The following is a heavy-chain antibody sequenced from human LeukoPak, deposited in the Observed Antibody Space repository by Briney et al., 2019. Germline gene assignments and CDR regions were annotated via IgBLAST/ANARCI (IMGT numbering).Heavy chain of an antibody. CDR2: IYYSGSA. CDR3: TGVGVVVAATGYYGMDV. CDR1: GGSISSYY. Sequence: SETLSLTCTVSGGSISSYYWSWIPHPPGKGLGCVGYIYYSGSANYNPSLKRRVTISVDTSKNQFSRKLSSATAADTAGHYFTGVGVVVAATGYYGMDVWGQATTVTDSS. J-gene: IGHJ6*02. V-gene: IGHV4-59*01. D-gene: IGHD2-15*01.